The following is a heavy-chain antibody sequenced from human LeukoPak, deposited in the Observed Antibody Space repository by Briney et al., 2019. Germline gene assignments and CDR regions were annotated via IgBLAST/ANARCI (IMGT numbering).Heavy chain of an antibody. Sequence: SETLSLTCTVSGGSISSGGYYWSWIRQHPGKGLEWIGYIYYSGSTYYNPSLKSRVTISVDTSKNQFSLKLSSVTAADTAVYYCARGGLVVVTALDYWGQGTLVTVSS. CDR3: ARGGLVVVTALDY. V-gene: IGHV4-31*03. CDR1: GGSISSGGYY. J-gene: IGHJ4*02. CDR2: IYYSGST. D-gene: IGHD2-21*02.